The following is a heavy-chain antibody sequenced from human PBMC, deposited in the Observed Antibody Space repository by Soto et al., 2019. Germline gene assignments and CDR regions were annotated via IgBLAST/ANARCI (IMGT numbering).Heavy chain of an antibody. Sequence: EVQLVESGGGLVKPGESLRLSCAASGLSFSNAWMNWVRQAPGKGLEWVGQIRSKTDGGIIFYPAPVKDRFIISRDDSRNTLYLQMDSLKTEDTAVYYCTTAHPRGPDYWGQGTLVTVST. V-gene: IGHV3-15*01. CDR1: GLSFSNAW. J-gene: IGHJ4*02. CDR2: IRSKTDGGII. D-gene: IGHD5-12*01. CDR3: TTAHPRGPDY.